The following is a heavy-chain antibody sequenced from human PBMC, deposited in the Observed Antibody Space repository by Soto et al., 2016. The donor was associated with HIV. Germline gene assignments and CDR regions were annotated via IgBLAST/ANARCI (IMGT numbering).Heavy chain of an antibody. D-gene: IGHD3-9*01. CDR3: ARGGEYYDVLTGY. V-gene: IGHV3-74*01. Sequence: EVQLVESGGDLVQPGGSLRLSCAASGFTFSSYWMHWVRQAPGKGLVWVSRINSDGSRTGYADSVKGRFTISRDNAKNTLYLQMNSLRAEDTAVYYCARGGEYYDVLTGYWGQGTLVTVSS. CDR1: GFTFSSYW. J-gene: IGHJ4*02. CDR2: INSDGSRT.